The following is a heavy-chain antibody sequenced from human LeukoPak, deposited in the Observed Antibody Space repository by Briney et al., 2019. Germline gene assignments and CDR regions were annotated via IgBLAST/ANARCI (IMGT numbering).Heavy chain of an antibody. CDR3: ARGSSGWLRFDY. Sequence: LRLSCTVSGGSINSGGYYWSWIRQHPGKGLEWIGYIYYSGNTYYNPSLKSRITISLDTSKNLFSLKLSSVTAADTAVYYCARGSSGWLRFDYWGQGTLVTVSS. CDR2: IYYSGNT. CDR1: GGSINSGGYY. V-gene: IGHV4-31*03. D-gene: IGHD6-19*01. J-gene: IGHJ4*02.